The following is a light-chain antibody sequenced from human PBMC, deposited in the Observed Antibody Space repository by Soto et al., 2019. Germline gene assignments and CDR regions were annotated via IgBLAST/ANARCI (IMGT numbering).Light chain of an antibody. CDR1: QSVGSY. J-gene: IGKJ1*01. CDR2: DAS. V-gene: IGKV3-11*01. CDR3: QQRNNWPWGT. Sequence: EIVLTQSPATLSLSPGERATLSCRASQSVGSYLAWYQQKPGQAPRLLIHDASNRATGIPARFSGSGSGTDFTLTISSLEPEDFAVYYCQQRNNWPWGTFGQGTKVDIK.